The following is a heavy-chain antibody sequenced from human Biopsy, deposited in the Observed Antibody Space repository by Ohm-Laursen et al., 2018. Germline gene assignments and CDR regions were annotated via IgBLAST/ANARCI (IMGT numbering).Heavy chain of an antibody. J-gene: IGHJ6*02. CDR3: ARATNSTGWPYYYFYGMDV. CDR2: IYYSGST. CDR1: GDSISSYY. D-gene: IGHD2/OR15-2a*01. V-gene: IGHV4-59*01. Sequence: GTLSLTCIVSGDSISSYYWSWIRQPPGKGLEWIGYIYYSGSTNYNPSLKSRVTISVDTSKNQFPLRLNSVTAADTAVYYCARATNSTGWPYYYFYGMDVWGQGTTVTVSS.